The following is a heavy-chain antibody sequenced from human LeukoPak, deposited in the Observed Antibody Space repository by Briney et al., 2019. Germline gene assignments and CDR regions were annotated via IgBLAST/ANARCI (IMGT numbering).Heavy chain of an antibody. Sequence: GGSLRLSCAASGFTFDDYAMHWVRQAPGKGLEWVSGISWNSGSIGYADSVEGRFTISRDNAKNSLYLQMNSLRAEDTAVYYCASGTRLGAFDIWGQGTMVTVSS. CDR1: GFTFDDYA. D-gene: IGHD1-1*01. J-gene: IGHJ3*02. CDR3: ASGTRLGAFDI. CDR2: ISWNSGSI. V-gene: IGHV3-9*01.